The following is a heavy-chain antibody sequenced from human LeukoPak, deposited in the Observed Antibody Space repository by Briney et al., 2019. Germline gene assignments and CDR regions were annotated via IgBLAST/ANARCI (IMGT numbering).Heavy chain of an antibody. V-gene: IGHV4-34*01. CDR1: GGSFSGYY. CDR2: INHSGST. Sequence: SETLSLTCAVYGGSFSGYYWRWMRQPPGKGLEWIGEINHSGSTNYNPSLKSLVTISVDTSKNQFSLKLSSVTAADTALYYCALVVVIPYYYYYMDVWGKGNTVTVSS. CDR3: ALVVVIPYYYYYMDV. D-gene: IGHD3-22*01. J-gene: IGHJ6*03.